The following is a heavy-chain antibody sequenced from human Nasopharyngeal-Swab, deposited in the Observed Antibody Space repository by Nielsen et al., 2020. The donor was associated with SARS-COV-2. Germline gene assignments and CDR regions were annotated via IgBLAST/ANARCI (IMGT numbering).Heavy chain of an antibody. CDR3: ARTHNWIDP. CDR2: VYYGLAI. V-gene: IGHV4-39*01. J-gene: IGHJ5*02. Sequence: WIRQPPGKGLEWIGSVYYGLAIQYSPSLKSRATISIDTSKNQLSLEVTSVTVADTAVYYCARTHNWIDPWGQGTPVTVSS.